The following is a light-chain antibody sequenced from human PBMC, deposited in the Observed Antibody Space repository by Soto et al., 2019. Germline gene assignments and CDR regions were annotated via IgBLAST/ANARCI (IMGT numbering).Light chain of an antibody. V-gene: IGKV3-20*01. Sequence: EIVLTQSPGTLSLSPGERATLSCRASQSVSSYLAWYQQKPGQAPRLLIYDASRRATGIPDRFSGSGSGTDFSLTISRLEPEDFAVYYCQHYDSARWTFGLGTKVDI. CDR3: QHYDSARWT. CDR2: DAS. CDR1: QSVSSY. J-gene: IGKJ1*01.